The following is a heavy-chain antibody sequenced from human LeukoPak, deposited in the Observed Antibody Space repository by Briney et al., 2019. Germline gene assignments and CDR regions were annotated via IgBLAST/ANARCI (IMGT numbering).Heavy chain of an antibody. D-gene: IGHD6-19*01. V-gene: IGHV3-23*01. J-gene: IGHJ4*02. Sequence: PGGSLRLSCAASGFIFSDAWMSWVRQAPGKGLEWVSAISGSGGSTYYADSVKGRFTISRDNSKNTLYLQMNSLRAEDTAVYYCASEKQYSSGWYATFDYWGQGTLVTVSS. CDR1: GFIFSDAW. CDR2: ISGSGGST. CDR3: ASEKQYSSGWYATFDY.